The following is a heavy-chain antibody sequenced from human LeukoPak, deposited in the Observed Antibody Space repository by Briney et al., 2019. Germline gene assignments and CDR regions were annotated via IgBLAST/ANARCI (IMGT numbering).Heavy chain of an antibody. J-gene: IGHJ6*02. CDR2: IYYTGRS. D-gene: IGHD3-10*01. CDR3: ASGYGAGSYRRHYYYGMDV. Sequence: SVTLCLTCTVSGDSISSLYWTWIRQVPRKRLGWIGYIYYTGRSNYDSSLESRVTISVDRSKNHFSLKLSYVTAADTGVYYCASGYGAGSYRRHYYYGMDVWGQGTTVSVSS. V-gene: IGHV4-59*12. CDR1: GDSISSLY.